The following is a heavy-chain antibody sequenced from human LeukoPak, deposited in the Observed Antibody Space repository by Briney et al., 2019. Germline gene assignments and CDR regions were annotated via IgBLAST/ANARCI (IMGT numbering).Heavy chain of an antibody. CDR1: DDSISDYY. CDR3: ARPRGYYGSGSYYDD. CDR2: IYYSGST. J-gene: IGHJ4*02. V-gene: IGHV4-39*07. D-gene: IGHD3-10*01. Sequence: SETLSLTCTVSDDSISDYYWGRIRQPPGKGLEWIGSIYYSGSTYYNPSLKSRVTISVDTSKNQFSLKLSSVTAADTAVYYCARPRGYYGSGSYYDDWGQGTLVTVSS.